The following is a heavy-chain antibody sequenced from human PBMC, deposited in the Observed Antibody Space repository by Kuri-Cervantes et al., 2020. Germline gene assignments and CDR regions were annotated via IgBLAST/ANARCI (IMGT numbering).Heavy chain of an antibody. V-gene: IGHV3-9*01. D-gene: IGHD5-24*01. J-gene: IGHJ4*02. CDR3: ARGSTNGYNSFDY. Sequence: GGSLRLSCAASGFTFDDYAMHWVRQAPGKGLEWVSGISWNSGSIGYADSVKGRFTISRDTSKNTLYLQINSLRPEDTAVFYCARGSTNGYNSFDYWGQGTLVTDSS. CDR1: GFTFDDYA. CDR2: ISWNSGSI.